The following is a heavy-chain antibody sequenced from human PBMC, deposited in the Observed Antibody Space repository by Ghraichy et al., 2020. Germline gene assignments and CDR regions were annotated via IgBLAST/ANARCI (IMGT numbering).Heavy chain of an antibody. V-gene: IGHV4-59*08. Sequence: SETLSLTCTVSGGSISNYYWSWIRQPPGKGLEWIGFVYYTGSTNYNPSLKSRVTISLDTSKNQFSLKLTSVTAADTAMFYCARSGYSYGTGYYFDYWGQGALVTVSS. D-gene: IGHD5-18*01. CDR3: ARSGYSYGTGYYFDY. J-gene: IGHJ4*02. CDR1: GGSISNYY. CDR2: VYYTGST.